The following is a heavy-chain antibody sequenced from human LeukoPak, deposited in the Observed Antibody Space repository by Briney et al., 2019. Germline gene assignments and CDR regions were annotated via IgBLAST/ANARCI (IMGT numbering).Heavy chain of an antibody. V-gene: IGHV3-53*01. CDR3: ARVISQTYYYDSSGRNWFDP. J-gene: IGHJ5*02. CDR1: GYTFSDFS. Sequence: GGSLTLSCAASGYTFSDFSVNWVRQAPGKGLEWVSVIYSGGSTYYADSVKGRFTISRDNSKNTLYLQMNSLRAEDTAVYYCARVISQTYYYDSSGRNWFDPWGQGTLVTVSS. CDR2: IYSGGST. D-gene: IGHD3-22*01.